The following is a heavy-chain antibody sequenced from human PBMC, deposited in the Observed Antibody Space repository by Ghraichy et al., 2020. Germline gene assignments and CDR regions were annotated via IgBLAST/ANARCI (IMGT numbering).Heavy chain of an antibody. Sequence: SQTLSLTCAISGDSVSSSSAVWSWIRQSPSRGLEWLGRTYYRSKWYHEYAVSVKSRITINPDTSKNQFSLQLNSVTPEDTAVYYCARQLSDPNGWFDPWGQGTLVTVSS. CDR2: TYYRSKWYH. V-gene: IGHV6-1*01. CDR3: ARQLSDPNGWFDP. CDR1: GDSVSSSSAV. J-gene: IGHJ5*02. D-gene: IGHD2/OR15-2a*01.